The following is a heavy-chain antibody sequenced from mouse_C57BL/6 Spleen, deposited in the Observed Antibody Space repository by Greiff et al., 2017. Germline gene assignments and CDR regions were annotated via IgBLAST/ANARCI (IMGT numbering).Heavy chain of an antibody. Sequence: QVQLKQSGAELVKPGASVKISCKASGYAFSSYWMNWVKQRPGKGLEWIGQIYPGDGDTNYNGKFKGKATLTADKSSSTAYMQLSSLTSEDSAVYFCAREGETYYFDYWGQGTTLTVSS. CDR3: AREGETYYFDY. J-gene: IGHJ2*01. CDR2: IYPGDGDT. CDR1: GYAFSSYW. V-gene: IGHV1-80*01.